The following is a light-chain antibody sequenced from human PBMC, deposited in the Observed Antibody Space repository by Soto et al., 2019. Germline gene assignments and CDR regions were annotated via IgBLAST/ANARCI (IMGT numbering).Light chain of an antibody. CDR3: QTWGTGIRV. V-gene: IGLV4-69*01. CDR2: VTSDGRH. CDR1: SGHSSYA. J-gene: IGLJ2*01. Sequence: QSVLTQSPSASASLGASVKLTCTLSSGHSSYAIAWHQQQPEKGPQYLMKVTSDGRHSKGDGIPDRFSGSSSGAERYLTISSLQSEDEADYYCQTWGTGIRVFGGGTKLTVL.